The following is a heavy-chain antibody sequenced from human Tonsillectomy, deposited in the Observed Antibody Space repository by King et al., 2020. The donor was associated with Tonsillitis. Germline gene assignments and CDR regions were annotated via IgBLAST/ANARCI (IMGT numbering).Heavy chain of an antibody. D-gene: IGHD3-10*01. Sequence: VQLVESGGGVVQPGGSLRLSCAASGFTFSTYGMHWVRQAPGKGLEWVAFIRFDGSNKYYVDSVKGRFTVSRDNSKNTLYLQMNSLRTEDTAMYYCAKEGGEVGRGVEYYYYDMDVWGRGTTVTVSS. CDR3: AKEGGEVGRGVEYYYYDMDV. CDR1: GFTFSTYG. CDR2: IRFDGSNK. J-gene: IGHJ6*01. V-gene: IGHV3-30*02.